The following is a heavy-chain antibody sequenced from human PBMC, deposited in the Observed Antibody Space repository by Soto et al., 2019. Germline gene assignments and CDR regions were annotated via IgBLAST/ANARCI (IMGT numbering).Heavy chain of an antibody. CDR2: FDPEDGET. V-gene: IGHV1-24*01. CDR1: GYTLTELS. J-gene: IGHJ5*02. CDR3: AIIDSSGYYDNWFDP. D-gene: IGHD3-22*01. Sequence: ASVKVSCKVSGYTLTELSMNWVRQAPGKGLEWMGGFDPEDGETIYAQKFQVRVTMTEDTSTDTAYMKLSSLRSEDTAVYYCAIIDSSGYYDNWFDPWGQGTPVNVSS.